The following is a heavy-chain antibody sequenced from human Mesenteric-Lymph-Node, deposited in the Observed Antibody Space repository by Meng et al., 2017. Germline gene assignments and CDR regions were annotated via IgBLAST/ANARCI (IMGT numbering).Heavy chain of an antibody. Sequence: GESLKISCAASRFTVTTTYMNWVRQAPGKGLEWVSSISSSSSYIYYADSVKGRFTISRDNAKNSLYLQMNSLRAEDTAVYYCARDLSAFDIWGQGTMVTVSS. V-gene: IGHV3-21*01. D-gene: IGHD2/OR15-2a*01. CDR2: ISSSSSYI. CDR3: ARDLSAFDI. J-gene: IGHJ3*02. CDR1: RFTVTTTY.